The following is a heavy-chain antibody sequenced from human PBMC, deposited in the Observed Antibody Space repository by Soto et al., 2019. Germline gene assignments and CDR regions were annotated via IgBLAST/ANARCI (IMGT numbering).Heavy chain of an antibody. D-gene: IGHD5-18*01. CDR1: GYTFTSYD. J-gene: IGHJ5*02. V-gene: IGHV1-8*01. CDR2: MNPNSGNT. Sequence: ASVEVSCKASGYTFTSYDINWVRQATGQGLEWMGWMNPNSGNTGYAQKFQGRVTMTRNTSISTAYMELSSLRSEDTAVYYCARGRGYSYGYAFDPWGQGTLVTVSS. CDR3: ARGRGYSYGYAFDP.